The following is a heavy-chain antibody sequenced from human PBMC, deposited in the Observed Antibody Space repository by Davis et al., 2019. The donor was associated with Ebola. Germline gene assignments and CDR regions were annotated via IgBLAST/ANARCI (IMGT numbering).Heavy chain of an antibody. CDR2: IYYSGST. Sequence: MPGGSLRLSCTVSGGSISSGGYYWSWIRQHPGKGLEWIGYIYYSGSTNYNPSLKSRVTISVDTSKNQFSLKLSSVTAADTAVYYCARGGERSDWFDPWGQGTLVTVSS. CDR3: ARGGERSDWFDP. CDR1: GGSISSGGYY. V-gene: IGHV4-61*08. D-gene: IGHD3-10*01. J-gene: IGHJ5*02.